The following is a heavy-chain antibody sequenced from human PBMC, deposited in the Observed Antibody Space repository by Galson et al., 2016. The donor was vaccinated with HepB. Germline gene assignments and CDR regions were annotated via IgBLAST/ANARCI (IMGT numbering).Heavy chain of an antibody. D-gene: IGHD5-18*01. Sequence: SLRLSCAASGFTFSDYSMNWVRQAPGKGLEWLSYISAVSNAIYYSDSVKGRFTISRDNAKNSLYLEMNSPRDEDSALYYCARGFRYSYGCIDYWGQGTLVSVSS. V-gene: IGHV3-48*02. CDR3: ARGFRYSYGCIDY. CDR1: GFTFSDYS. CDR2: ISAVSNAI. J-gene: IGHJ4*02.